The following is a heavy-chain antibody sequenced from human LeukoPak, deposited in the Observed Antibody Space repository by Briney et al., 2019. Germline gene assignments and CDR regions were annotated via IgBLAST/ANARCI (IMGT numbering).Heavy chain of an antibody. CDR1: GFTFSSYS. CDR3: ASVVGATT. CDR2: ISSSSSTV. V-gene: IGHV3-48*04. Sequence: GGSLRLSCAASGFTFSSYSMNWVRQAPGKGLEWVSYISSSSSTVYYADSVKGRFTISRDNAKNSLYLQMNSLRAEDTAVYYCASVVGATTWGQGTLVTVSS. D-gene: IGHD1-26*01. J-gene: IGHJ5*02.